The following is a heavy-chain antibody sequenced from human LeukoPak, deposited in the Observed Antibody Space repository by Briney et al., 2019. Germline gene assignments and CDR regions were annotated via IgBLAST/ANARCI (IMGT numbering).Heavy chain of an antibody. CDR1: GESFSGDY. J-gene: IGHJ5*02. CDR3: ARKPRGWFDP. V-gene: IGHV4-34*01. Sequence: SETLSLTCAVYGESFSGDYWSWIRQPPGKGLEWIGEINHSGSTNDNPSLKSRVTISVDTSKNQFSLKLSSVTAADTAVYYCARKPRGWFDPWGLGTLVTVSS. CDR2: INHSGST.